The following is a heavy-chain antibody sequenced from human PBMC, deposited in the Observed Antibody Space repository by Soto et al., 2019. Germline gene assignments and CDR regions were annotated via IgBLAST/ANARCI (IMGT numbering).Heavy chain of an antibody. CDR3: ARRPRIAAAGNSYYYGMYV. V-gene: IGHV5-51*01. D-gene: IGHD6-13*01. Sequence: PGESLKISCKGSGYSFTSYWIGWVRQMPGKGLEWMGIIYPGDSDTRYSPSFQGQVTISADKSISTAYLQWSSLKASDTAMYYCARRPRIAAAGNSYYYGMYVWCQGTAVPVS. J-gene: IGHJ6*02. CDR1: GYSFTSYW. CDR2: IYPGDSDT.